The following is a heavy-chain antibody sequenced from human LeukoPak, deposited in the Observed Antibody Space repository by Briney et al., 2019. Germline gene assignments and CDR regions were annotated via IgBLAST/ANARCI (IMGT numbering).Heavy chain of an antibody. CDR3: ARDAASYYDFWSGYYSFDY. V-gene: IGHV1-69*13. CDR1: GGTFSSYA. J-gene: IGHJ4*02. CDR2: IIPIFGTA. D-gene: IGHD3-3*01. Sequence: SVKVSCKASGGTFSSYAISWVRQAPGQGLEWMGGIIPIFGTANYAQKFQGRVTITADESTSTAYMELSSLRSEDTAVYYCARDAASYYDFWSGYYSFDYWGQGTLVTVSS.